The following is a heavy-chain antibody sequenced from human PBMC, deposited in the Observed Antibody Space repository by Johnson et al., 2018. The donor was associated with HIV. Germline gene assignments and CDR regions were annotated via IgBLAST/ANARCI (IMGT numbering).Heavy chain of an antibody. Sequence: QVQLVESGGGLIQPGGSLRLSCAASGFTFSSYAMSWVRQAPGKGLEWVAVISYDRSNKYYADSVKGRFTISRDNSKNTLYLQMNSLRAEDTAVYYCAREGGNNWTDIAFDIWGPGTMVTVSS. CDR2: ISYDRSNK. J-gene: IGHJ3*02. V-gene: IGHV3-30*04. CDR3: AREGGNNWTDIAFDI. CDR1: GFTFSSYA. D-gene: IGHD1-1*01.